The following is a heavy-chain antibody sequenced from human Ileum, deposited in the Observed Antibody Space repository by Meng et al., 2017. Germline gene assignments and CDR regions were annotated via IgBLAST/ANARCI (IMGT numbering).Heavy chain of an antibody. CDR3: ARRIRGGSYLG. CDR1: GDSFTDYY. D-gene: IGHD1-26*01. V-gene: IGHV4-34*01. CDR2: INYTGSS. Sequence: QLQLLQWGAGRLKPSETLSLTCNVYGDSFTDYYWKWIRQPPGKGLEWIGEINYTGSSNYNPSLESRVTISEDTSQKQYSLRLSSVTAADTAVYYCARRIRGGSYLGWGQGTLVTVSS. J-gene: IGHJ4*02.